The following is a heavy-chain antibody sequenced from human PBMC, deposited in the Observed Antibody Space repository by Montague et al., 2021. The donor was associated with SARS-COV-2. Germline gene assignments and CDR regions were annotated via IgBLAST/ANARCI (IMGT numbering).Heavy chain of an antibody. D-gene: IGHD3-10*01. V-gene: IGHV4-34*01. CDR2: INHGGST. Sequence: SETLSLTCAVHGTSFSGYYWNWIRQPPGKVLEWIGEINHGGSTKYSPSLKSRLTISADTSKNQFSLKLTSVAAADTAVYYCARLRDGVVPSPILGVGPYYSYYYMDVWGRGTTATVSS. J-gene: IGHJ6*03. CDR3: ARLRDGVVPSPILGVGPYYSYYYMDV. CDR1: GTSFSGYY.